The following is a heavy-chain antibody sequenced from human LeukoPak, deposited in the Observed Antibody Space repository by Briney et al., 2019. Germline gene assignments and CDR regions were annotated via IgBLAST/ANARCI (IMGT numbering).Heavy chain of an antibody. CDR1: GGSFSGYY. CDR2: INHSGST. Sequence: PSETLSLTCAVYGGSFSGYYWSWIRQPPGKGLEWIGEINHSGSTNYNPSLKSRVTISVDTSKNQFSLKLSSVTAADTAVYYCARGLSGGKYQLRWFDPWGQGTLVTVS. D-gene: IGHD2-2*01. J-gene: IGHJ5*02. CDR3: ARGLSGGKYQLRWFDP. V-gene: IGHV4-34*01.